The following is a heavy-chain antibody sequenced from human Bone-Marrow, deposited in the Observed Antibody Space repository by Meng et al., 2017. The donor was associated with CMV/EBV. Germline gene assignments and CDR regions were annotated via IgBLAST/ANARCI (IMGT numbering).Heavy chain of an antibody. Sequence: GESLKISCAASGFTFSSYSMNWVRQAPGKGLEWVSSISSSSSYIYYADSVKGRFTISRDNAKNTRYLQMNSLRAEDTAVYYCARSGKMVDLIKWGQGTLVTVSS. CDR1: GFTFSSYS. D-gene: IGHD2-8*01. CDR2: ISSSSSYI. V-gene: IGHV3-21*01. J-gene: IGHJ4*02. CDR3: ARSGKMVDLIK.